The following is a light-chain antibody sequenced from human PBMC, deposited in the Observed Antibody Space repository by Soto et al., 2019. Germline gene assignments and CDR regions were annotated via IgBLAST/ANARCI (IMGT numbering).Light chain of an antibody. CDR3: QSYDSSLSGLYV. V-gene: IGLV1-40*01. J-gene: IGLJ1*01. CDR2: GNS. Sequence: QSALTQPPSVSGAPGQRVTISRTGSSSNIGAGYDVHWYQQLPGTAPKLLIYGNSNRPSGVPDRFSGSKSGTSASLAITGLQAEDEADYYCQSYDSSLSGLYVFRTGTKV. CDR1: SSNIGAGYD.